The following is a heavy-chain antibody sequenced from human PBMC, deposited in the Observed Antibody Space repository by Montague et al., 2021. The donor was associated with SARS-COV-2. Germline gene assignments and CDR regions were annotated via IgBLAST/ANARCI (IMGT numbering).Heavy chain of an antibody. CDR3: ARVGRQQLVRLSGMDV. V-gene: IGHV4-39*07. J-gene: IGHJ6*02. CDR1: GGSISSSSYY. Sequence: SETLSLTCTVSGGSISSSSYYWCWIRQPPGKGLEWIGSIYYSGSTYYKPSLKSRVTISVDTSKNQFSLKLSSVTAADTAVYYCARVGRQQLVRLSGMDVWGQGTTVTVSS. CDR2: IYYSGST. D-gene: IGHD6-13*01.